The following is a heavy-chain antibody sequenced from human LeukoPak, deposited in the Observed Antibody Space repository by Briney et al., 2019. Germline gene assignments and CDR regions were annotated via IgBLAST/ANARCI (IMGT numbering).Heavy chain of an antibody. J-gene: IGHJ5*02. V-gene: IGHV3-30*04. D-gene: IGHD6-13*01. CDR1: GFTFSNYA. CDR3: AREHMAAAGANWFDP. Sequence: GRSLRLSCTASGFTFSNYAMHWVRQAPGKGLEWVAIISYDGNKKYYADSVKGRFTISRDNSKNTLYLQINSLRPDDTAVHYCAREHMAAAGANWFDPWGQGTLVTVPS. CDR2: ISYDGNKK.